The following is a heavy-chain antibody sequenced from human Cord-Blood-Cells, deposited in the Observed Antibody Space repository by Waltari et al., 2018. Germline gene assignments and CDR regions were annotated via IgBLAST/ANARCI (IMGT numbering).Heavy chain of an antibody. CDR2: INPNSGGT. V-gene: IGHV1-2*02. J-gene: IGHJ4*02. CDR3: ARDPTGDPLGGDY. CDR1: GYTFPAYY. D-gene: IGHD7-27*01. Sequence: QVQLVQSGAEVKKPGASVKVSCKASGYTFPAYYMHWVRKAPGQGLEWMGWINPNSGGTNYAQKFQGRVTMTRDTSISTAYMELSRLRSDDTAVYYCARDPTGDPLGGDYWGQGTLVTVSS.